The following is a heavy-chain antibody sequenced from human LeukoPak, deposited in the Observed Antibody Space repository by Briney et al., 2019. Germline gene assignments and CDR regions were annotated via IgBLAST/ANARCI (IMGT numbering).Heavy chain of an antibody. Sequence: GGSLRLSCAASGFTFSNYAMHWVRQAPGKGLEWVAAIWYDGSNKYFADSVEGRFTLSRDNSKNTLYLQMNSLRAEDTAVYYCATDTAMVTTFDYWGQGTLVTVSS. J-gene: IGHJ4*02. CDR3: ATDTAMVTTFDY. D-gene: IGHD5-18*01. CDR1: GFTFSNYA. V-gene: IGHV3-33*01. CDR2: IWYDGSNK.